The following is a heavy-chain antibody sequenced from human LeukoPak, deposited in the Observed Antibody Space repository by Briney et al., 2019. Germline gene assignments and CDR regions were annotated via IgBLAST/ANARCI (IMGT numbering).Heavy chain of an antibody. Sequence: MPGGSLRLSCAASGFTFSSYSMNWVRQAPGKGLEWVSSISSSSSYIYYADSVKGRFTISRDNAKNSLYLQMNSLRAEDTAVYYCARDMSGIMITFGGRGVFDIWGQGTMVTVSS. CDR1: GFTFSSYS. J-gene: IGHJ3*02. V-gene: IGHV3-21*01. CDR3: ARDMSGIMITFGGRGVFDI. CDR2: ISSSSSYI. D-gene: IGHD3-16*01.